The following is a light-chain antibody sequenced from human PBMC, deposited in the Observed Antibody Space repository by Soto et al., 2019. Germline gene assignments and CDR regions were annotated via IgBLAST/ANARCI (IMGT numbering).Light chain of an antibody. V-gene: IGKV1-5*01. J-gene: IGKJ1*01. CDR3: QQYNTFWT. Sequence: DIHMTQSPSTLSASVGYSVTITCRASQNIRNWLAWYQQKPGKAPNPLIYDASSLKSGVPARLSGSGSGTEFTLTINGLRPDDFATYYCQQYNTFWTFGQGTQVDIK. CDR2: DAS. CDR1: QNIRNW.